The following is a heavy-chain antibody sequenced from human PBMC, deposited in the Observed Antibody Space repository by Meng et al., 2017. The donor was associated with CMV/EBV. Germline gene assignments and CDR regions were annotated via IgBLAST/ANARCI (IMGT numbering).Heavy chain of an antibody. V-gene: IGHV3-20*04. J-gene: IGHJ4*02. CDR3: ARGRTTVTTQTGNDY. CDR2: INWNGGST. CDR1: GFTFDDYG. Sequence: GESLKISCAASGFTFDDYGMSWVRQAPGKGLEWVSGINWNGGSTGYADSVKGRFTISRDNAKSSLYLQMNSLRAEDTALYYCARGRTTVTTQTGNDYWGQGTLVTVSS. D-gene: IGHD4-17*01.